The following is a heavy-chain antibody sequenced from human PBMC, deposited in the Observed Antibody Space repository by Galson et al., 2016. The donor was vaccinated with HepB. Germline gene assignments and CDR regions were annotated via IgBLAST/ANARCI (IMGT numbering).Heavy chain of an antibody. D-gene: IGHD2-2*01. V-gene: IGHV3-33*06. Sequence: SLRLSCAASGFHFGVYGMHWVRQAPGKGLEWVGVVWYDGSRTYYPDSVKGRFTISRDNSKNTLYLQLNSLRAEDTAVYYCSKDFCGTLFCSSTNCYGVDSFNIWGQGTMVTVSS. CDR2: VWYDGSRT. CDR3: SKDFCGTLFCSSTNCYGVDSFNI. J-gene: IGHJ3*02. CDR1: GFHFGVYG.